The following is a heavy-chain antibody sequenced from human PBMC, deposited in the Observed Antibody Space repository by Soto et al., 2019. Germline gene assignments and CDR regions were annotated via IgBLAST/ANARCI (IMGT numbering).Heavy chain of an antibody. CDR3: AREVNSSPARGPNWFDP. J-gene: IGHJ5*02. CDR1: GDSINNSHW. CDR2: TYHSGTT. Sequence: QVQLQESGPGLVQPSGTLSLTCAVSGDSINNSHWWSWVRQTPGKGLEWIGETYHSGTTNYNPSLKSRVTISIDNTKNQLSPKMNSVTAADTAVYYCAREVNSSPARGPNWFDPWGQGTLVTVSS. V-gene: IGHV4-4*02. D-gene: IGHD6-13*01.